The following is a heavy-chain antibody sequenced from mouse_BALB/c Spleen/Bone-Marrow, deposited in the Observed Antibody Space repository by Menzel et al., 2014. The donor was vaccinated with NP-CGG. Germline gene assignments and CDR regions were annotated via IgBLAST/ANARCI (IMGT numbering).Heavy chain of an antibody. D-gene: IGHD2-14*01. Sequence: VQLQQSAAKLARPGFSVKISCKGSGYTFXDHAIHWVKRSHAKSLEWIGVISGYYGDAIYNQKFKGKATMTVDKSSSTAYMELARLTSKDSTYYYCARSGKVRNAMDYWGQGTSVTVSS. CDR3: ARSGKVRNAMDY. J-gene: IGHJ4*01. CDR1: GYTFXDHA. V-gene: IGHV1S137*01. CDR2: ISGYYGDA.